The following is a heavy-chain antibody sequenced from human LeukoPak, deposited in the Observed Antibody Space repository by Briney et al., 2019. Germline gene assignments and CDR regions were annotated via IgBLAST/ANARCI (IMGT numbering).Heavy chain of an antibody. CDR3: ARDAGHQLSRRNYYAMDV. Sequence: SETLSLTCTVSGGSISSGIYYWGWVRQPPGKGLEWIGSMYYRGSTYYNPSLKSRVTISVDTSKNQFSLKLSSVTAADTAVYYCARDAGHQLSRRNYYAMDVWGQGTTVIVSS. D-gene: IGHD1-1*01. CDR2: MYYRGST. V-gene: IGHV4-39*07. J-gene: IGHJ6*02. CDR1: GGSISSGIYY.